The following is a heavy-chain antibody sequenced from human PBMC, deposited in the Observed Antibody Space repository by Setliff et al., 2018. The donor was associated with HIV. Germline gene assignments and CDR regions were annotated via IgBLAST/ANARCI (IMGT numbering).Heavy chain of an antibody. V-gene: IGHV4-31*03. CDR1: GDSVSSGGYY. Sequence: SETLSLTCTVSGDSVSSGGYYWSWIRQHPGKGLEWIGYIYYSGSAYYNPSFSSRVAISVDMSKNQFSLRLNSVTAADTAVYYCARAYGDYGHYYYYLDVWGKGTTVTVSS. CDR3: ARAYGDYGHYYYYLDV. D-gene: IGHD4-17*01. CDR2: IYYSGSA. J-gene: IGHJ6*03.